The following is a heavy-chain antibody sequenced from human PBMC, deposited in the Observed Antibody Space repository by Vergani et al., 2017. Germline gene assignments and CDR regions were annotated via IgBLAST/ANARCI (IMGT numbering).Heavy chain of an antibody. CDR2: INHSGST. J-gene: IGHJ6*02. CDR1: GGSFSGYY. D-gene: IGHD6-19*01. Sequence: QVQLQQWGAGLLKPSETLSLTCAVYGGSFSGYYWSWIRQPPGKGLEWIGEINHSGSTNYNPSLKSRVTISVDTSKNQFSLKLSSVTAADTAVYYCARDGSRDIAVAGTPAYYYYGMDVWGQGTTVTVSS. V-gene: IGHV4-34*01. CDR3: ARDGSRDIAVAGTPAYYYYGMDV.